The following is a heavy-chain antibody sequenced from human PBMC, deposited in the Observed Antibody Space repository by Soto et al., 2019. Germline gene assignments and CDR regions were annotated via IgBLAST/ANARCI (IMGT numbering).Heavy chain of an antibody. Sequence: SETLSLTCTVSGDSISNYYWTWIRQPPGKGLEWIGCFYYSGSTNYNPSLKSRVTISVDTSKNQFSLKLSSVTAADTAVYYCARRYGPGFDYWGQGTLVTVSS. D-gene: IGHD4-17*01. CDR3: ARRYGPGFDY. J-gene: IGHJ4*02. CDR1: GDSISNYY. CDR2: FYYSGST. V-gene: IGHV4-59*08.